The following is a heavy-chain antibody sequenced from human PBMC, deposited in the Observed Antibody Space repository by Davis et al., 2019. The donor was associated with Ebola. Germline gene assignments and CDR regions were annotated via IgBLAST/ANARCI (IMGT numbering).Heavy chain of an antibody. J-gene: IGHJ5*02. CDR3: AGDPNWESGS. CDR1: GFTFSRTD. V-gene: IGHV3-23*01. Sequence: GESLKISCAASGFTFSRTDMNWFRQAPGGGPGWVSNINFGGSATYYADSVKGRFTISRDNSKNILYLQMDSLRIEDTAQYYCAGDPNWESGSWGQGTLVSVSS. CDR2: INFGGSAT. D-gene: IGHD1-1*01.